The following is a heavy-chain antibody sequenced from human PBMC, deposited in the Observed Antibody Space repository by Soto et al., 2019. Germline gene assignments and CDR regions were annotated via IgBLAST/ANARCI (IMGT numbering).Heavy chain of an antibody. Sequence: AAVTVSCTAAGYTFTSYGCSWVRQAPGQGLEWMGWISAYDGNTNYAQKLQGRVTMTTDTSTSTAYMELRSLRSDDTAVYYCARAASYAFDIWGQGTMVAVSS. CDR2: ISAYDGNT. J-gene: IGHJ3*02. D-gene: IGHD6-6*01. CDR1: GYTFTSYG. V-gene: IGHV1-18*04. CDR3: ARAASYAFDI.